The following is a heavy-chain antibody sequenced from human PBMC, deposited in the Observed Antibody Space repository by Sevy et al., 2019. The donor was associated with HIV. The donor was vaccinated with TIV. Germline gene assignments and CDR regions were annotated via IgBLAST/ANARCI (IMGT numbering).Heavy chain of an antibody. D-gene: IGHD3-22*01. V-gene: IGHV3-23*01. Sequence: GGSLRLSCAASGFTFSSYAMSWVRRAPGKGLEWVSAISGSGGSTYYADSVKGRFTISRDNSKNTLYLQMNSLRAEDTAVYYCAKDPYYYDSSGYADYWGQGTLVTVSS. CDR3: AKDPYYYDSSGYADY. CDR2: ISGSGGST. CDR1: GFTFSSYA. J-gene: IGHJ4*02.